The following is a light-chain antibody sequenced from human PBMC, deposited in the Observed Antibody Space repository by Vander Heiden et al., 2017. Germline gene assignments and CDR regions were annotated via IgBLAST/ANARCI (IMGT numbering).Light chain of an antibody. CDR1: SSNIGSVFD. CDR3: QSYDSSLDWV. Sequence: QPVPTQPPPVSGSPAPGVTISCTGSSSNIGSVFDVHWYQQLPGKAPKLLIYGDTNRPSGVPDRFSGSKSGTSASLAITGLQAEDEADYYCQSYDSSLDWVFGGGTKLTVL. J-gene: IGLJ3*02. V-gene: IGLV1-40*01. CDR2: GDT.